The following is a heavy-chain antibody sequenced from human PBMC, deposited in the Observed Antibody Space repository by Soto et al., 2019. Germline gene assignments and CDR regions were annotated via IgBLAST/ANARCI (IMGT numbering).Heavy chain of an antibody. D-gene: IGHD6-19*01. CDR3: ARAHSSGWSGDAFDI. Sequence: QVQLVQSGAEVKKPGASVKVSCKASGYTFTGYYIHWVRQAPGQGLEWMGWIYPNSGGTKYAQKFQGWVTMTRDTSISTAYMELSRLKADDTAVYFCARAHSSGWSGDAFDIWGQGTMVTVSS. J-gene: IGHJ3*02. V-gene: IGHV1-2*04. CDR1: GYTFTGYY. CDR2: IYPNSGGT.